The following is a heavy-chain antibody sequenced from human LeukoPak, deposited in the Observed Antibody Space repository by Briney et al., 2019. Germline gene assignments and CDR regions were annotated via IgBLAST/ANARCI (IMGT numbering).Heavy chain of an antibody. D-gene: IGHD3/OR15-3a*01. CDR1: GGSFSGYY. CDR2: IYYSGST. CDR3: ASGLENFDY. Sequence: SETLSLTCAVYGGSFSGYYWSWIRQPPGKGLEWIGYIYYSGSTNYNPSLKSRVTISVDTSKNQFSLKLSSVTAADTAVYYCASGLENFDYWGQGTLVTVSS. J-gene: IGHJ4*02. V-gene: IGHV4-59*08.